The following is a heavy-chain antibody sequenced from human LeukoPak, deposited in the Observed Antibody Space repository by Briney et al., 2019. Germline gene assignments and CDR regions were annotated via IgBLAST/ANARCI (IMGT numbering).Heavy chain of an antibody. Sequence: PGGSLRLSCAASGLNYSSYWMTWVRQARGKGLEWVAHVNQEGSEETYVESVKGRFIISRDNAKKSLFLHMNGLRAEDTAVYCCSTLHVNGYNNKFFQEWGQGTLVTVSS. CDR2: VNQEGSEE. D-gene: IGHD3-9*01. J-gene: IGHJ1*01. V-gene: IGHV3-7*01. CDR1: GLNYSSYW. CDR3: STLHVNGYNNKFFQE.